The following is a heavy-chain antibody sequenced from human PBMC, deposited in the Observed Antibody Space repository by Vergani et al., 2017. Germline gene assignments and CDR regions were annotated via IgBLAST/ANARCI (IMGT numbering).Heavy chain of an antibody. CDR1: GFTLNTYG. J-gene: IGHJ6*02. CDR2: IRYDGSSE. Sequence: QVQILQSGGGVVQPGGSLRLSCTLSGFTLNTYGIHWVRQAPGKGLEWVSFIRYDGSSEYYGDSVKGRFTISRDKSQNTVNLQMNSLRTEDTAVYFCATSLIAGNVGVAYFGMDVWGRGTTVTVSS. V-gene: IGHV3-30*02. CDR3: ATSLIAGNVGVAYFGMDV. D-gene: IGHD1-26*01.